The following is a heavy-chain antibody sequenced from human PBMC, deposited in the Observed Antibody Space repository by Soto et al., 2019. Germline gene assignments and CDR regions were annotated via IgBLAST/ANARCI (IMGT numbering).Heavy chain of an antibody. J-gene: IGHJ4*02. CDR2: IDPSDSQT. V-gene: IGHV5-10-1*01. D-gene: IGHD5-18*01. Sequence: GESLKISCKGSGYSFAGYWITWVRQKPGKGLAWMGRIDPSDSQTYYSPSFRGHVPISVTTSITTVFLPLSSMRASDPTMFSCARHIHDSDTGPNFQDYFESWGQVTPVTVSS. CDR3: ARHIHDSDTGPNFQDYFES. CDR1: GYSFAGYW.